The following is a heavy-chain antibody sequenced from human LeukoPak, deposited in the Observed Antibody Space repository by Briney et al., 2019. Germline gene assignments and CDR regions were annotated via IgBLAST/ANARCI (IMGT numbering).Heavy chain of an antibody. V-gene: IGHV4-59*01. Sequence: SSEALSLTCTVSGGSISSYYWSWIRQPPGKGLEWIGYIYYSGSTNYNPSLKSRVTISVDTSKKQFSLKLSSATAADTAVYYCARDKVAVAGNYYYYGMDVWGQGTTVTVSS. CDR2: IYYSGST. D-gene: IGHD6-19*01. J-gene: IGHJ6*02. CDR3: ARDKVAVAGNYYYYGMDV. CDR1: GGSISSYY.